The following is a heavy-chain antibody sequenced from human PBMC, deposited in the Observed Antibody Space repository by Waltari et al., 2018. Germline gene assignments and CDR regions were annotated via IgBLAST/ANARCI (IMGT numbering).Heavy chain of an antibody. CDR1: EFTFSSYA. CDR2: ISYNERNI. CDR3: VRDFCDRTKCHGMDV. D-gene: IGHD3-22*01. V-gene: IGHV3-30*04. J-gene: IGHJ6*02. Sequence: VQLVESGGGVVQPGRSLRLSCAASEFTFSSYAMHWVRQAPGKGLEWVAVISYNERNIYYVDSVKGRFTISRDNSKKTLYLQMNSLRPEDTAMYYCVRDFCDRTKCHGMDVWDQGP.